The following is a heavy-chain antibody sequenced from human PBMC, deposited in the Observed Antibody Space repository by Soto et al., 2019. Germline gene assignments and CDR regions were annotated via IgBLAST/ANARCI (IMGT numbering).Heavy chain of an antibody. Sequence: SETLSLTCNSSGGPLSSFYYSWIRQAPGRGLEWIGYIYYTGSTNYNPSLKSRVTMSVDTSKNQFSLKLTSVTAADTAVYFCAVTRGGAHPHDIWGQGTMVTVSS. CDR3: AVTRGGAHPHDI. J-gene: IGHJ3*02. CDR2: IYYTGST. V-gene: IGHV4-59*01. CDR1: GGPLSSFY. D-gene: IGHD2-21*02.